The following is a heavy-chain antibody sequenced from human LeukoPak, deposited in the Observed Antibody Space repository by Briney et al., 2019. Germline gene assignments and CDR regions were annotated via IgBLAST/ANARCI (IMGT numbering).Heavy chain of an antibody. Sequence: TGGSLRLSCAASGFTFSSYAMSWVRQAPGKGLEWVSAISGSGGSTYYAASVKGRFTISRDNSKNTLYLQMNSLRAEDTAVYYCAKAEFYDFWSGYYSDYWGQGTLVTVSS. CDR1: GFTFSSYA. V-gene: IGHV3-23*01. D-gene: IGHD3-3*01. J-gene: IGHJ4*02. CDR2: ISGSGGST. CDR3: AKAEFYDFWSGYYSDY.